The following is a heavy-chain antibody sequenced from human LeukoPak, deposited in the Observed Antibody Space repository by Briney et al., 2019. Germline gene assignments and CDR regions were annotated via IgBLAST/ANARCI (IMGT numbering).Heavy chain of an antibody. Sequence: PGGSLRLSCAASGFTFSNYWMTWVRQAPGKGLEWVSYISSSSSTIYYADSVKGRFTISRDNAKNSLYLQMNSLRDEDTAVYYCARDVYGDNTTPRFDYWGQGTLVTVSS. V-gene: IGHV3-48*02. J-gene: IGHJ4*02. CDR3: ARDVYGDNTTPRFDY. CDR1: GFTFSNYW. CDR2: ISSSSSTI. D-gene: IGHD4-17*01.